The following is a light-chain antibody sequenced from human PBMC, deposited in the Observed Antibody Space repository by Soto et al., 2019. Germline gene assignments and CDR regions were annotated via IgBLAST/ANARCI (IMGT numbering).Light chain of an antibody. CDR1: QSVSSSY. J-gene: IGKJ3*01. Sequence: EIVLTQSPGTLSLSPGERVTLSCSASQSVSSSYLAWYQQKPGQAPRLLIYGASSRATGIPDRFSGSGSGTDFTLTISRLEPEDFAVYYCQQYGSSLLFTFGPGTKVDIK. V-gene: IGKV3-20*01. CDR3: QQYGSSLLFT. CDR2: GAS.